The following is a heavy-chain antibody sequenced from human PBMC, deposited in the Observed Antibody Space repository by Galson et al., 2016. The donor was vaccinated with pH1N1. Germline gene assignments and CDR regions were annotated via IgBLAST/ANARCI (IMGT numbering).Heavy chain of an antibody. V-gene: IGHV3-53*01. Sequence: SLRLSCAASGITVSNNYMSWVRQAPGKGLEWVSLIYSRGNTYYADSVKGRFTISRDSSKNTVYLQMNSLRADDTAMYYCSNCIAAAGTFYFDYWGQGPLVTVSS. CDR2: IYSRGNT. CDR3: SNCIAAAGTFYFDY. CDR1: GITVSNNY. D-gene: IGHD6-13*01. J-gene: IGHJ4*02.